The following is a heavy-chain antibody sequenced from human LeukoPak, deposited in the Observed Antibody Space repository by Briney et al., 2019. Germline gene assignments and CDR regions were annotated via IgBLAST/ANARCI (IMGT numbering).Heavy chain of an antibody. D-gene: IGHD1-26*01. CDR3: ARVHIVGATPSDF. V-gene: IGHV3-48*03. J-gene: IGHJ4*02. CDR1: GFTFSSYE. CDR2: ISGSGSTI. Sequence: GGSLRLSCAASGFTFSSYEMNWVRQAPGKGLEWVSYISGSGSTIYYADSVKGRFTISRDNAKNSLYLQMNSLRAEDTAVYYCARVHIVGATPSDFWGQGTLVTVSS.